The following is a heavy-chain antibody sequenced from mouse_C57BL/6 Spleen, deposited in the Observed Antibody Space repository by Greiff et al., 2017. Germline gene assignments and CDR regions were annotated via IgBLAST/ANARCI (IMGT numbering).Heavy chain of an antibody. V-gene: IGHV1-82*01. CDR1: GYAFSSSW. CDR3: ARHYDYDYWYFDV. Sequence: QVQLQQSGPELVKPGASVKISCKASGYAFSSSWMNWVKQRPGKGLEWIGRIYPGDGDTNYNGKFKGKATLTADKSSSTAYIQLSSLTSEDSAVYFCARHYDYDYWYFDVWGTGTTVTVSS. J-gene: IGHJ1*03. D-gene: IGHD2-4*01. CDR2: IYPGDGDT.